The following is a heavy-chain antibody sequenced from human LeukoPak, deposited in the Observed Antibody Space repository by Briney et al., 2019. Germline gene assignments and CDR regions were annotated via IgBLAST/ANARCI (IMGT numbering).Heavy chain of an antibody. V-gene: IGHV3-64*01. J-gene: IGHJ4*02. CDR1: GFSFNIYA. CDR3: ARGREVEFDS. Sequence: PGGSLRLSCAGSGFSFNIYALRWVRHAPGKGLEYVSGIRSDGGATYYGNSVKGRFTISRDNSRATVSLQMGSLRAEDMAVYYCARGREVEFDSWDQGTLVTVSS. CDR2: IRSDGGAT. D-gene: IGHD5-24*01.